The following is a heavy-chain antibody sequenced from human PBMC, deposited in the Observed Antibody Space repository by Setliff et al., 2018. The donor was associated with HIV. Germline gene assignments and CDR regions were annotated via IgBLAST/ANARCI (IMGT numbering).Heavy chain of an antibody. CDR3: ARDPPGRRYDSSGYTDY. J-gene: IGHJ4*02. D-gene: IGHD3-22*01. CDR2: ISAYNGNT. CDR1: GYTFTSYG. Sequence: GASVKVSCKASGYTFTSYGISWVRQASGQGLEWMGWISAYNGNTNYAQKLPGRVTMTTDTSTSTAYMELRGLRSDDTAVYYCARDPPGRRYDSSGYTDYWGQGTLVTVSS. V-gene: IGHV1-18*01.